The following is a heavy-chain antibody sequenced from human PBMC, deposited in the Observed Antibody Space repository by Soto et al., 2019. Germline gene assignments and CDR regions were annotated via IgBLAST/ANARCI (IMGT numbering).Heavy chain of an antibody. Sequence: QLQLVQSGAEVKKPGSSVKVSCKASGGTFSSYAISWVRQAPGQGLEWMGGIIPIFGTANYAQKFQGRVTIPADESTSTAYMELSSLRSEDTAVYYCARGRRSVRGVTDGVFDAFDIWGQGTMVTVSS. CDR1: GGTFSSYA. J-gene: IGHJ3*02. D-gene: IGHD3-10*02. CDR2: IIPIFGTA. CDR3: ARGRRSVRGVTDGVFDAFDI. V-gene: IGHV1-69*01.